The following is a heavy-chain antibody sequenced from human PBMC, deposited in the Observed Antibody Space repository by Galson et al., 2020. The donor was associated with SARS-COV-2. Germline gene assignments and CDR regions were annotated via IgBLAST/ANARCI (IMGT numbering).Heavy chain of an antibody. J-gene: IGHJ4*02. CDR2: IYRSENT. CDR1: GGSISNSHW. Sequence: ASETLSLTCAVSGGSISNSHWWTWVRQPPGKGLEWIGEIYRSENTNYNPSLRSRVTISVDKSKDELSLNLNSVTAADTAVYYCARSGQYCSAVGCSDQYIYWGRGTLVTVSS. D-gene: IGHD2-15*01. V-gene: IGHV4-4*02. CDR3: ARSGQYCSAVGCSDQYIY.